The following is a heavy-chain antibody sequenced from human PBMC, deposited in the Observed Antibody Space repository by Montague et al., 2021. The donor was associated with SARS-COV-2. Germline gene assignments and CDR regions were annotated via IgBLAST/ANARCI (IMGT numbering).Heavy chain of an antibody. CDR1: GFTFTSYA. D-gene: IGHD2-21*01. J-gene: IGHJ4*02. Sequence: SLRLSLSVSGFTFTSYAMSWVRQAPGKGLEWVSGIVDSDSSTHYADSVKGRFTISRDNSKNMVYLQMNSLRAEDTAVYYCARGVITPDYWGQGILVTVSS. V-gene: IGHV3-23*01. CDR2: IVDSDSST. CDR3: ARGVITPDY.